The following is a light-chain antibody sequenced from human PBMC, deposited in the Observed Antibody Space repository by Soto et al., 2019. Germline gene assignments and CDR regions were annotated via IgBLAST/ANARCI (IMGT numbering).Light chain of an antibody. CDR1: SSNIGAGYD. J-gene: IGLJ3*02. V-gene: IGLV1-40*01. Sequence: QSVLTQPPSVSGAPGQRVTISCTGSSSNIGAGYDVHWYQQLPGTAPKLLIYGNNNRPSGVPARFSASKSGTSASLAITGLQAEDEADYYCQSYDSSLSGSVFGGGTKLTVL. CDR2: GNN. CDR3: QSYDSSLSGSV.